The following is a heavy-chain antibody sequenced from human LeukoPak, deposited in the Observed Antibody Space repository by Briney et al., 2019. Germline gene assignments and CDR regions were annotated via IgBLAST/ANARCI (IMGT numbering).Heavy chain of an antibody. J-gene: IGHJ4*02. CDR2: ISSNGDNT. Sequence: GGSLRLSCSVSGFTFSTDVMHCVRQAPGKGLEYVSAISSNGDNTYYADSVKGRFTISRDNSKNTLYLQMSSLRADDTAVYYCVRGTSYWGQGTLVTVSS. CDR3: VRGTSY. CDR1: GFTFSTDV. V-gene: IGHV3-64D*06.